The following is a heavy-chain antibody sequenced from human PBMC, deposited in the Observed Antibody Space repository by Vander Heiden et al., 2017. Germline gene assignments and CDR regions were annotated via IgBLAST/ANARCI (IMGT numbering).Heavy chain of an antibody. D-gene: IGHD3-10*01. V-gene: IGHV3-9*01. CDR3: AKDLSSGWFGESSFDY. J-gene: IGHJ4*02. CDR1: GFSFAHYA. CDR2: IGWNSGSI. Sequence: EVQLVESGVGLVQPCRSLRLSCAPSGFSFAHYAMHWVRQAPGKGVEWVEGIGWNSGSIGYADSVKGRFNNSRDNAKNSLYLQMNSLRAEDTALYYCAKDLSSGWFGESSFDYWGQGTLVTVSS.